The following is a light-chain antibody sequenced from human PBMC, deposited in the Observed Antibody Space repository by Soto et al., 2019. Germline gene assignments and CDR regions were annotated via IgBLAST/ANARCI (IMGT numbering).Light chain of an antibody. J-gene: IGLJ2*01. CDR1: SSNIGRGYD. V-gene: IGLV1-40*01. Sequence: QSVLTQPPSVSGAPGQRVTISCTGSSSNIGRGYDVHWYQQVPGSAPRLLLSGDNTRPSGVPDRFSGSKSGTSASLAISGLRSEDEADYYCAAWDDSLSGVVFGGGTKLTVL. CDR2: GDN. CDR3: AAWDDSLSGVV.